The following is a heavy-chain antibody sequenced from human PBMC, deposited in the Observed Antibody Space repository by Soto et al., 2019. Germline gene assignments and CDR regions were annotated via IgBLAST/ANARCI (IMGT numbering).Heavy chain of an antibody. Sequence: GXSVKVSCKASGGTFSSYAISWVRQAPGQGLEWMGGIIPIFGTANYAQKFQGRVTITADESTSTAYMELSSLRSEDTAVYYCARANYYDSSGYYYPDYWGQGTLVTVSS. D-gene: IGHD3-22*01. CDR2: IIPIFGTA. CDR3: ARANYYDSSGYYYPDY. CDR1: GGTFSSYA. V-gene: IGHV1-69*13. J-gene: IGHJ4*02.